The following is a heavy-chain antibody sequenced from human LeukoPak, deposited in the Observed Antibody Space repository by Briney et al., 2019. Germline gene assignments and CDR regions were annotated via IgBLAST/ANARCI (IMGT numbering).Heavy chain of an antibody. CDR1: GYSISSGYY. J-gene: IGHJ4*02. Sequence: PSETLSLTCTVSGYSISSGYYWGWIRQPPGKGLEWIGSIYHSGSTYYNPSLKSRVTISVDTSKNQFSLKLSSVTAADTAVYYCARDNPGGIAVAGNFDYWGRGTLVTVSS. D-gene: IGHD6-19*01. CDR2: IYHSGST. CDR3: ARDNPGGIAVAGNFDY. V-gene: IGHV4-38-2*02.